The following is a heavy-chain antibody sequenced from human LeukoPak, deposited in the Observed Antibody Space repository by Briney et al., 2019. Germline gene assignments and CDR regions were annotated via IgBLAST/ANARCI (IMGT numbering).Heavy chain of an antibody. CDR2: IYDSGST. J-gene: IGHJ4*02. D-gene: IGHD3-22*01. Sequence: SETLSLTCTVSGGSISSHYWSWIRQPPGKGLEWIGYIYDSGSTKFNPSLKSRVTISVDTSKNQSSLKLSSVTAADTAVYYCARGGGVTYYDSTGYLWYFDYWGQGTLVTVSS. CDR1: GGSISSHY. CDR3: ARGGGVTYYDSTGYLWYFDY. V-gene: IGHV4-59*11.